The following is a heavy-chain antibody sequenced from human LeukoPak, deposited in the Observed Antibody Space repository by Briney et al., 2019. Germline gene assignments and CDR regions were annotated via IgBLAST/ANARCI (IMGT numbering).Heavy chain of an antibody. Sequence: SETLSLTCTVSGGSISSSSYYWGWIRQPPGEGLEWIGSIYYSGSTDYNPPLKSRGTISVDTSKNQFSLKLSSVTAADTAVYYCAREGIRDNWFDPWGQGTLVTVSS. CDR2: IYYSGST. V-gene: IGHV4-39*07. J-gene: IGHJ5*02. CDR1: GGSISSSSYY. CDR3: AREGIRDNWFDP.